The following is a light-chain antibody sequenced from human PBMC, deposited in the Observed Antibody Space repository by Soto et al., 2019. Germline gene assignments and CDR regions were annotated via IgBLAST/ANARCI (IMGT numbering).Light chain of an antibody. CDR1: NSNIGSNP. Sequence: QSVLTQPPSASGTPGLRVTISCAGSNSNIGSNPVNWYHQLPGTAPTLLIYSNNQRPSGVPDRFSGSKSGTSASLVISGRQSDDEADYYCAAWDDSLSGVVFGGGTKLTVL. CDR2: SNN. J-gene: IGLJ2*01. CDR3: AAWDDSLSGVV. V-gene: IGLV1-44*01.